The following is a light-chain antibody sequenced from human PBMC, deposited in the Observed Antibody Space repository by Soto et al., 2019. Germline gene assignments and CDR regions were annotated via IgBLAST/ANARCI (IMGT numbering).Light chain of an antibody. Sequence: QSVLTQPASVSGSPGQSIAISCTGSSSDVGGYKYVSWYQQHPGKAPKLMIYDVSNRPSGVSARFSGSKSGNTAALTISGLQYEDEADYYCSSYTSSNSYVFGTGTKLTVL. CDR3: SSYTSSNSYV. CDR1: SSDVGGYKY. V-gene: IGLV2-14*03. CDR2: DVS. J-gene: IGLJ1*01.